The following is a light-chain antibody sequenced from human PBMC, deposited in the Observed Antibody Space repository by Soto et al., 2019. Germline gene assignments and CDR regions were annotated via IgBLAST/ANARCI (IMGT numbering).Light chain of an antibody. CDR1: RSIGTW. Sequence: DIQLTQSPSFLSASVGDRVTVTCRASRSIGTWLAWYQQRPGVAPRLLIYEASTLQSGVPSRFSGTGYGTVFTLTISHLQPDDSATYYCQQYDVYSTFGQGTKVDIK. V-gene: IGKV1-5*03. CDR3: QQYDVYST. CDR2: EAS. J-gene: IGKJ1*01.